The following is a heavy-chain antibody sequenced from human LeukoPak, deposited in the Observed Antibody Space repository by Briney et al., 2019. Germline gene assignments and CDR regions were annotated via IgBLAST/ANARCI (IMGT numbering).Heavy chain of an antibody. Sequence: SETLSLTCTVSGGSISSGDYYWSWIRQPPGKGLEWIGYIYYSGSTYYNPSLKSRVTISVDTSKNQFSLKLSSVTAADTAVYYCARVEYSYGYPTENWGQGTLVTVSS. CDR1: GGSISSGDYY. J-gene: IGHJ4*02. CDR2: IYYSGST. CDR3: ARVEYSYGYPTEN. D-gene: IGHD5-18*01. V-gene: IGHV4-30-4*01.